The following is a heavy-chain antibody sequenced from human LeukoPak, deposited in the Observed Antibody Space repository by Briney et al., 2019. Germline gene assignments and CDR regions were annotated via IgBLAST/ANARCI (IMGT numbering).Heavy chain of an antibody. V-gene: IGHV4-61*02. CDR2: IYTSGST. CDR3: ARIRRGTTPAPFDY. CDR1: GGSISSGSYY. D-gene: IGHD4-11*01. J-gene: IGHJ4*02. Sequence: SQTLSLTCTVSGGSISSGSYYWSWIRQPAGKGLEWIGRIYTSGSTNYNPSLKSRVTISVDTSKNQFSLKLSSVTAADTAVYYCARIRRGTTPAPFDYWGQGTLVTVSS.